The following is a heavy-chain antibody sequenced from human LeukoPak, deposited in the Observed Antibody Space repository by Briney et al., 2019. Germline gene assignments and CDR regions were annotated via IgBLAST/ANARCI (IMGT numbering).Heavy chain of an antibody. J-gene: IGHJ4*02. V-gene: IGHV3-33*01. Sequence: GGSLRLSCAASGFVFNNYGMHWVRQAPGKGLEWVAVIWTDGSKKSYADSVKGRFTFTRDNSKNMLYLQMDSLRSEDTAVYYCAREGYCSSTSCSHDDYWGQGTLVTVSS. D-gene: IGHD2-2*01. CDR2: IWTDGSKK. CDR1: GFVFNNYG. CDR3: AREGYCSSTSCSHDDY.